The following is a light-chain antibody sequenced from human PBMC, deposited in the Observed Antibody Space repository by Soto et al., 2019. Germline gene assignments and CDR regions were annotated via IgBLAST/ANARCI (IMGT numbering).Light chain of an antibody. CDR1: QTVRSTY. Sequence: IVLTQSPGFLSSSPGERATLSCRASQTVRSTYFAWYQQKRGQAPRLLISGASTRATGIPDRFSGSGSGTDFTLTISRLEPEDFAVYYCQQSSGSPRTFGEGTRVEI. V-gene: IGKV3-20*01. J-gene: IGKJ1*01. CDR3: QQSSGSPRT. CDR2: GAS.